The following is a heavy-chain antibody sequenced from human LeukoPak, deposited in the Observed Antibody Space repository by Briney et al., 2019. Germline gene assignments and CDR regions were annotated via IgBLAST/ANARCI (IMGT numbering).Heavy chain of an antibody. V-gene: IGHV5-51*01. CDR3: ARFTIFGVVSSPIDY. CDR1: GYSFTSYW. J-gene: IGHJ4*02. Sequence: GESLKISCKGSGYSFTSYWIGWVRQMPGKGLEGMGVISPGDSDTRYSPSFQGQVTISADKSISTAYLQWSSLKASDTAMYYCARFTIFGVVSSPIDYWGQGTLVTVSS. D-gene: IGHD3-3*01. CDR2: ISPGDSDT.